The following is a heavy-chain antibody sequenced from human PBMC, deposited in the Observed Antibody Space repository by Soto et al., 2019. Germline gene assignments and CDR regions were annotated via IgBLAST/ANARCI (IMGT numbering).Heavy chain of an antibody. Sequence: EVQLVESGGGLVQPGRSLRLSCAASGFTFSSYWMHWVRQAPGKGLVWVSRINNDGSRTSYADSVKGRFTISRDNAKNTLYLQMNSMRAEDTAVYFCARDVQLQSFDSWGQGTLVTVSS. J-gene: IGHJ4*02. V-gene: IGHV3-74*01. CDR3: ARDVQLQSFDS. D-gene: IGHD5-18*01. CDR2: INNDGSRT. CDR1: GFTFSSYW.